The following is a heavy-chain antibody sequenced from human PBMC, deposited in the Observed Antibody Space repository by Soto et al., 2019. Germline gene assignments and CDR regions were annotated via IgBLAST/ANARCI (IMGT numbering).Heavy chain of an antibody. J-gene: IGHJ3*02. CDR3: AREALRITMIVVANDDAFDI. V-gene: IGHV1-2*02. Sequence: ASVKVSCKASGYTFTGYYMHWVRQAPGQGLEWMGWINPNSGGTNYAQKFQGRVTMTRDTSISTAYMELSRLRSDDTAVYYCAREALRITMIVVANDDAFDIWGQGTMVTVS. CDR2: INPNSGGT. CDR1: GYTFTGYY. D-gene: IGHD3-22*01.